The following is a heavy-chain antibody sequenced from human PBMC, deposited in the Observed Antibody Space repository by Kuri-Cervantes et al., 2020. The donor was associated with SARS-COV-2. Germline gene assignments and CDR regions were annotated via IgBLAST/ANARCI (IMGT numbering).Heavy chain of an antibody. CDR1: GYTFTSYG. J-gene: IGHJ4*02. D-gene: IGHD5-18*01. CDR2: INPSGGST. Sequence: ASVKVSCKASGYTFTSYGISWVRQAPGQGLEWMGIINPSGGSTSYAQKFQGRVTMTRDTSTSTVYMELSSLRSEDTAVYYCARDNVDTAMGIDYWGQGTLVTVSS. CDR3: ARDNVDTAMGIDY. V-gene: IGHV1-46*01.